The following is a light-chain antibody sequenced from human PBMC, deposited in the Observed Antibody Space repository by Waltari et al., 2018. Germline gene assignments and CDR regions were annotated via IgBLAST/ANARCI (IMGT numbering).Light chain of an antibody. CDR2: AAS. V-gene: IGKV1-9*01. J-gene: IGKJ2*01. Sequence: IQLTQSPSSLSASVGDRVTITCRASQGISTDLAWYQQKPGRAPNLLIYAASTLQSGVPSRFSGSGSGTDFTLTIRSRQPEDFATYYCQQLNSHPPYTFGQGTKLEIK. CDR3: QQLNSHPPYT. CDR1: QGISTD.